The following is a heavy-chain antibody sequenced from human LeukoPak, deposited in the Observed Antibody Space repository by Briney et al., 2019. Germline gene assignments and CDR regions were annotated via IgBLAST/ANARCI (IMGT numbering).Heavy chain of an antibody. Sequence: PSQTLSPTCTVSGGSISSGSYYWSWIRQPAGKGLEWIGRIYTSGSTNYNPSLKSRVTISVDTSKNQFSLKLSSVTAADTAVYYCARVGDYGGNSWYYYYMDVWGKGTTVTVSS. V-gene: IGHV4-61*02. D-gene: IGHD4-23*01. CDR3: ARVGDYGGNSWYYYYMDV. CDR2: IYTSGST. J-gene: IGHJ6*03. CDR1: GGSISSGSYY.